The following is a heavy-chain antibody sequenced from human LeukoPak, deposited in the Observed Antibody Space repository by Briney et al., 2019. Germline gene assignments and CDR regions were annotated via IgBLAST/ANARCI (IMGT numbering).Heavy chain of an antibody. J-gene: IGHJ4*02. CDR3: ARAVAGWYYFDY. CDR2: IYYSGST. CDR1: GGSISGYY. V-gene: IGHV4-59*01. D-gene: IGHD6-19*01. Sequence: SETLSLTCTVSGGSISGYYWSWIRQPPGKGLEWIGHIYYSGSTNYNPSLKSRVTISVDTSKNQFSLKLSSVTAADTAVYYCARAVAGWYYFDYWGQGTLVTVSS.